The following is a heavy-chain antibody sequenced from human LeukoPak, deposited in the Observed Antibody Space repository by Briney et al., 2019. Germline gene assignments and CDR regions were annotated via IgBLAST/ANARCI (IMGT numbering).Heavy chain of an antibody. CDR1: GDPINSYY. CDR2: IYYSGST. V-gene: IGHV4-59*01. D-gene: IGHD2-21*01. J-gene: IGHJ2*01. CDR3: ARTAYARFFDL. Sequence: SETLSLTCTVSGDPINSYYWSWIRQPPGKGLEWIGHIYYSGSTNYNPSLKSRVTISIDTYKNQFSLKLSSVTAADTAVYYCARTAYARFFDLWGRGTLVTVSS.